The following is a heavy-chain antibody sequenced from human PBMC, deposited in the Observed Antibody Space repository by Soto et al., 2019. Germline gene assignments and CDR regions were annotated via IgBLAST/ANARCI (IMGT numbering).Heavy chain of an antibody. CDR1: GYICSSYD. D-gene: IGHD1-1*01. Sequence: GGSLRLSCAVSGYICSSYDISWVRKAQGKGLEWVSTILVGGYTHYEDSVKGRFTISRDTSKNTVYLQMNSLTAGDTAFYYCAKATATSGGAFEIYGQGTMVTVSS. J-gene: IGHJ3*02. CDR2: ILVGGYT. CDR3: AKATATSGGAFEI. V-gene: IGHV3-23*01.